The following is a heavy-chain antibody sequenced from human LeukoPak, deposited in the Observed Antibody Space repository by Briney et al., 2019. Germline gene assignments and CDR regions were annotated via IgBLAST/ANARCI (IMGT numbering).Heavy chain of an antibody. V-gene: IGHV3-30*02. J-gene: IGHJ4*02. CDR1: GFTFSGYG. Sequence: PGGSLRLSCAASGFTFSGYGMHWVRQVPCKGLEWVAFIRYDGSNEYYVDSVKGRFTISRDNSKNTLYLQMNSLRPEDTAVFYCVKAQGLLAAGDFDYWGQGTLVTVSS. CDR2: IRYDGSNE. D-gene: IGHD6-13*01. CDR3: VKAQGLLAAGDFDY.